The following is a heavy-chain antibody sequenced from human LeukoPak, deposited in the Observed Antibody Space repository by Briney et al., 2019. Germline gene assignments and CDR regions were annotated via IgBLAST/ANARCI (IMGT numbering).Heavy chain of an antibody. D-gene: IGHD3-10*01. Sequence: GGSLRLSCAASGFTFSNYGMNWVRQAPGNGLEWVSFTDTSGRYVYYGDSVKGRFTISRDNAKNLLFLQMNGLRAEDTALYYCARGRSITLLRGVAMSDGFDIWGQGAMVAVS. CDR2: TDTSGRYV. V-gene: IGHV3-21*06. J-gene: IGHJ3*02. CDR1: GFTFSNYG. CDR3: ARGRSITLLRGVAMSDGFDI.